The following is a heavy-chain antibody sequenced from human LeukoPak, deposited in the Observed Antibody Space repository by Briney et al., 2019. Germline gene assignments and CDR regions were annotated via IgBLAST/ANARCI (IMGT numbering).Heavy chain of an antibody. Sequence: PSETLSLTCTVSGGSISSYYWSWIRQPPGKGLEWIGYIYYSGSTNYNPSLKSRVTISVDTSKNQFSLKLSSVTAADTAVYYCARGPYGYSSSSGALDYWGQGNLVTVSS. V-gene: IGHV4-59*01. D-gene: IGHD6-6*01. CDR1: GGSISSYY. J-gene: IGHJ4*02. CDR2: IYYSGST. CDR3: ARGPYGYSSSSGALDY.